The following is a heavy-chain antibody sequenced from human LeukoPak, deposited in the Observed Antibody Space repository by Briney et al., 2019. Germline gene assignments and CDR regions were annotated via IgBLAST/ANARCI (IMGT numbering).Heavy chain of an antibody. CDR2: INTKTGNP. V-gene: IGHV7-4-1*02. D-gene: IGHD5-18*01. CDR3: AQDTATDVFDY. Sequence: ASVKVSCKASGYTFTTYAINWVRQAPGQGLEWMGWINTKTGNPTYAQGFTGRFVFSLDTSVSTAYLQISSLKAEDTAVYYCAQDTATDVFDYWGQGTLVTVSS. CDR1: GYTFTTYA. J-gene: IGHJ4*02.